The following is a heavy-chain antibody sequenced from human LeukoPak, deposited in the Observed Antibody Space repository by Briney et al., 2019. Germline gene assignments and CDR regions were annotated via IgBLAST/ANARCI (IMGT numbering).Heavy chain of an antibody. V-gene: IGHV3-23*01. J-gene: IGHJ4*02. D-gene: IGHD4-23*01. CDR3: AKDLNYGGNTAYDY. CDR2: ISGSGGST. CDR1: GFTFSSYA. Sequence: GGSLRLSCAASGFTFSSYAMSWVRQAPGKGLEWVSAISGSGGSTYYADSVKGRFTISRDNSKNTLYLQMNSLRAEDTAVYYCAKDLNYGGNTAYDYWGQGTLVTVSS.